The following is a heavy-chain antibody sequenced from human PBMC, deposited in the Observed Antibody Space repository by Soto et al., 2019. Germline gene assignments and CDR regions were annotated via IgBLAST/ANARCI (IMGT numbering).Heavy chain of an antibody. CDR3: ARGVLYYDILTGSIYYYYYYGMDV. CDR2: INHSGST. Sequence: SETLSLTCAVYGGSFSGYYWSWIRQPPGKGLEWIGEINHSGSTNYNPSLKSRVTISVDTSKNQFSLKLSSVTAADTAVYYCARGVLYYDILTGSIYYYYYYGMDVWGQGTTVTVSS. V-gene: IGHV4-34*01. J-gene: IGHJ6*02. CDR1: GGSFSGYY. D-gene: IGHD3-9*01.